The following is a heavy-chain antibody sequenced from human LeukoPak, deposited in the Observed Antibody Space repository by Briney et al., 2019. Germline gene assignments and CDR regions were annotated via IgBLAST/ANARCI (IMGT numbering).Heavy chain of an antibody. J-gene: IGHJ3*02. CDR1: GGSFSGYY. CDR3: ASAMIGVPDDAFDT. CDR2: INHSGST. V-gene: IGHV4-34*01. Sequence: SETLSLTCAVYGGSFSGYYWSWIRQPPGKGLEWIGEINHSGSTNYNPSLKSRVTISVDTSKNLFSLKLSSVTAADTAVYYCASAMIGVPDDAFDTWGQGTMVTVSS. D-gene: IGHD3-22*01.